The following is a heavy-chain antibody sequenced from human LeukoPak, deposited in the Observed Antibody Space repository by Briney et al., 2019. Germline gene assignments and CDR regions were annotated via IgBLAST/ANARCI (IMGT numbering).Heavy chain of an antibody. J-gene: IGHJ4*02. CDR2: IYSGGST. Sequence: PGGSLRLSCAASGFTFSSYSMNWVRQAPGKGLEWVSVIYSGGSTYYADSVKGRFTISRDSSKNTLYLQMNSLRPEDTAVYYCARARPSMWIDYWGQGTLVTVSS. CDR3: ARARPSMWIDY. V-gene: IGHV3-66*02. D-gene: IGHD5-12*01. CDR1: GFTFSSYS.